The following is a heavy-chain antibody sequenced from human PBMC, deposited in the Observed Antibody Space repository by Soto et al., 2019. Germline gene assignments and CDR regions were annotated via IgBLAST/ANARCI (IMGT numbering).Heavy chain of an antibody. D-gene: IGHD3-22*01. V-gene: IGHV4-34*01. Sequence: TLSLTCAVYGGSFSGYYWSWIRQPPGKGLEWIGEINHSGSTNYNPSLKSRVTISVDTSKNQFSLKLSSVTAADTAVYYCARGLEYYDSSGYRGYGMDVWGQGTTVTVSS. CDR2: INHSGST. CDR3: ARGLEYYDSSGYRGYGMDV. J-gene: IGHJ6*02. CDR1: GGSFSGYY.